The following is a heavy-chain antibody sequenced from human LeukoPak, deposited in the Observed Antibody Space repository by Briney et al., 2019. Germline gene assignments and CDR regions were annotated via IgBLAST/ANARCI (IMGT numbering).Heavy chain of an antibody. CDR3: AELGITMIGGV. J-gene: IGHJ6*04. D-gene: IGHD3-10*02. V-gene: IGHV3-48*03. CDR1: GFTFSSYE. Sequence: GGSLRLSCAASGFTFSSYEMNWVRQAPGRGPEWVSYISSSGSTIYYADSVKGRFTISRDNAKNSLYLQMNSLRAEDTAVYYCAELGITMIGGVWGKGTTVTISS. CDR2: ISSSGSTI.